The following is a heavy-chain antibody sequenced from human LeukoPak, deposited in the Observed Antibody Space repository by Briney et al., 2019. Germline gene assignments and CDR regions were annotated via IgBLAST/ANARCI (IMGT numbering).Heavy chain of an antibody. J-gene: IGHJ4*02. V-gene: IGHV3-23*01. CDR1: KFTFSSYA. CDR3: AKNLNPFDS. CDR2: ISSSGGST. Sequence: GGSLRLSCAASKFTFSSYAMSWVRQAPGKGLEWVSSISSSGGSTYYADSVKGRFTISRDNSKSTLFLQMNSLRAEDTAVYYCAKNLNPFDSWGQGILVTVSS.